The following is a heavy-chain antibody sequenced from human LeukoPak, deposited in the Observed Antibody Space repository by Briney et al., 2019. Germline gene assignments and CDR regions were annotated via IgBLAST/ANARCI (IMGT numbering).Heavy chain of an antibody. CDR3: ARGLDNYGSGSSD. D-gene: IGHD3-10*01. CDR1: GFTFSTYT. CDR2: ISTSSIYI. V-gene: IGHV3-21*01. J-gene: IGHJ4*02. Sequence: GGSLRLSCAASGFTFSTYTMNWVRQAPGKGLEWVSSISTSSIYIYYADSVKGRFTISRDNAKNSLYLQMNSLRAEDTAVYYCARGLDNYGSGSSDWGQGTLVTVSS.